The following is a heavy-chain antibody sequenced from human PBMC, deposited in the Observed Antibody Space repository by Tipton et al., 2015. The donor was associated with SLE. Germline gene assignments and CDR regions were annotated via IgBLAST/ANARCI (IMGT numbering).Heavy chain of an antibody. CDR1: GFTVSSNY. CDR3: ARGSTSCYTAFDI. J-gene: IGHJ3*02. Sequence: SLRLSCAVSGFTVSSNYMSWVRQAPGKGLEWVSVIYSGGSTYYADSVKGRFTISRDNSKNTLYLQMNSLRAEDTAVYYCARGSTSCYTAFDIWGQGTMVTVSS. CDR2: IYSGGST. V-gene: IGHV3-53*05. D-gene: IGHD2-2*02.